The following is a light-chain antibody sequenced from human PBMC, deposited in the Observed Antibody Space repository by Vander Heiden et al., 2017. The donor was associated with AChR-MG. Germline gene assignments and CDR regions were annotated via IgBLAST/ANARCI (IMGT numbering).Light chain of an antibody. CDR1: QSVRSSY. Sequence: EIVLTQSPGTLSLSPGKRATLSCRASQSVRSSYLAWYQQKPGQAPRLLIYGASNRATGIPDRFSGSGSGTDFTLTISRLEPEDFAVYSCQQYGSSPPTFGQGTKLEIK. CDR3: QQYGSSPPT. CDR2: GAS. V-gene: IGKV3-20*01. J-gene: IGKJ2*01.